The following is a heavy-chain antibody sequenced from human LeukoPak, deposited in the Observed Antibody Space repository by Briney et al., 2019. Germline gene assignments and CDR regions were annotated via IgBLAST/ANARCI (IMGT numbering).Heavy chain of an antibody. J-gene: IGHJ4*02. Sequence: PSETLSLTCTVSGGSISSYYWSWIRQPPGKGLEWIGYINYSGSTNYNPSLKSRVTISVDTSKNQFSLKLTSVTAADTAVYYCARAKAGTIYYFDYWGQGTPVTVSS. CDR3: ARAKAGTIYYFDY. V-gene: IGHV4-59*01. CDR1: GGSISSYY. D-gene: IGHD1/OR15-1a*01. CDR2: INYSGST.